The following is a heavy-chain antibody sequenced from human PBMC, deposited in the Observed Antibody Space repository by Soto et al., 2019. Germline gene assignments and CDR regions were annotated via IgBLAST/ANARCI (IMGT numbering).Heavy chain of an antibody. CDR1: GFTFSSYA. V-gene: IGHV3-23*01. D-gene: IGHD2-2*01. CDR2: LSDNGGHT. Sequence: EVQLLESGGGLVQPGGSLRLSCAGSGFTFSSYAMTWVRQAPGKGLEWVSTLSDNGGHTYYADSVKGRFTISRDNSKNTLYLQMNSLRAEDTAVYYCAKDSQSVLVSAARVYRMDVWGQATTVTVSS. J-gene: IGHJ6*02. CDR3: AKDSQSVLVSAARVYRMDV.